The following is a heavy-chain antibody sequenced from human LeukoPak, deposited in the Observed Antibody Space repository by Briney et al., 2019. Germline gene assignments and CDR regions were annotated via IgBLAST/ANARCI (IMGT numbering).Heavy chain of an antibody. D-gene: IGHD5-24*01. J-gene: IGHJ4*02. V-gene: IGHV4-34*01. Sequence: SETLSLTCAVYGGSFSGYYWSWIRQPPGKGLEWIGEINHSGSTNYNPSLKSRVTISVDTSKNQFSLKLSSVTAADTAVYYCASLGGDAYNYHYWSQGTLVTVSS. CDR1: GGSFSGYY. CDR2: INHSGST. CDR3: ASLGGDAYNYHY.